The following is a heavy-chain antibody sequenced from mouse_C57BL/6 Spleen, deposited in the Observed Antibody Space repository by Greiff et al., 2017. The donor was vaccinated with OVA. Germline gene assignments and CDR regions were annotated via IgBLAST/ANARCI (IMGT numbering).Heavy chain of an antibody. D-gene: IGHD4-1*01. CDR2: ISSGGSYT. V-gene: IGHV5-6*01. J-gene: IGHJ4*01. CDR1: GFTFSSYG. Sequence: EVKLVESGGDLVKPGGSLKLSCAASGFTFSSYGMSWVRQTPDKRLEWVATISSGGSYTNYPDSVKGRFTISRDNAKNTLYLQMSSLKSEDTAMYYCAKLGREYYAMDYWGQGTTVTVAS. CDR3: AKLGREYYAMDY.